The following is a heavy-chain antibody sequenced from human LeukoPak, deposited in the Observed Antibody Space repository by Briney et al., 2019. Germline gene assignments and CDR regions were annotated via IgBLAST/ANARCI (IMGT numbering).Heavy chain of an antibody. J-gene: IGHJ6*03. CDR3: ARGSVYYYYMHV. Sequence: ASVKVSCKASGYTFTNYGISWVRQAPGQGLEWMGWISAYSRNTNSAQNLQGRVTMTTDTSTSTAYMELRSLRSDDTAVYYCARGSVYYYYMHVWGKGTTVTVSS. V-gene: IGHV1-18*01. CDR2: ISAYSRNT. CDR1: GYTFTNYG.